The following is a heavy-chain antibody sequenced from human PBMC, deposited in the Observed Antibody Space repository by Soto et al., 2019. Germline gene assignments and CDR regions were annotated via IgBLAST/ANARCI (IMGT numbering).Heavy chain of an antibody. J-gene: IGHJ4*02. CDR1: GFTFDDYA. CDR3: AKDAVEDSQYGPYYFDY. D-gene: IGHD1-1*01. Sequence: SLRLSCAASGFTFDDYAMHWVRQAPGKGLEWVSGISWNSGSIGYADSVKGRFTISRDNAKNSLYLQMNSLRAEDTALYYCAKDAVEDSQYGPYYFDYWGQGTLVTVSS. V-gene: IGHV3-9*01. CDR2: ISWNSGSI.